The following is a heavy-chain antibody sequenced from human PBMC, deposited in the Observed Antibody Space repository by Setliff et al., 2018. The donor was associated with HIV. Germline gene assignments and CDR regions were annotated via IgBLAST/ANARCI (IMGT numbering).Heavy chain of an antibody. CDR1: GASITSSY. CDR3: ARFARDPTD. CDR2: VYYSGDS. Sequence: SETLSLTCTVSGASITSSYWTWIRQSPGRGLEYLGYVYYSGDSNYSPSLKSRLSMSLDASTSQFSLRLNSLTAADTAMYYCARFARDPTDWGRGILVTVSS. J-gene: IGHJ4*02. V-gene: IGHV4-59*08.